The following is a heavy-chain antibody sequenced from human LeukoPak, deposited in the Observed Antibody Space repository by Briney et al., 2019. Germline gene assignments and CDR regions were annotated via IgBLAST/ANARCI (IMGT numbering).Heavy chain of an antibody. Sequence: GASVKVSCKASGYTFTGYYMHWVRQAPGQGLEWMGWINPNSGGTNYAQKFQGRVTMTRDTSISTAYMELSRLRSDDTAVYYCARPTTRYNWNDGVPTYDYWGQGTLVTVSS. J-gene: IGHJ4*02. CDR1: GYTFTGYY. CDR2: INPNSGGT. D-gene: IGHD1-20*01. V-gene: IGHV1-2*02. CDR3: ARPTTRYNWNDGVPTYDY.